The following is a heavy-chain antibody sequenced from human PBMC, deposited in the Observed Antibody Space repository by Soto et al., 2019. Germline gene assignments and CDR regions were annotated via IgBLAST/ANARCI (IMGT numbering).Heavy chain of an antibody. CDR2: ISYTGSA. CDR1: DGSINYSY. V-gene: IGHV4-59*01. D-gene: IGHD4-17*01. CDR3: ARVNYGDYYYGMDV. Sequence: SETLSLTCTVSDGSINYSYWTWIRQPPGKGLEWIGYISYTGSANYNASLKSRLTISVDTSKNQFSLKLSSVTAADTALYYCARVNYGDYYYGMDVWGQGTTVTVSS. J-gene: IGHJ6*02.